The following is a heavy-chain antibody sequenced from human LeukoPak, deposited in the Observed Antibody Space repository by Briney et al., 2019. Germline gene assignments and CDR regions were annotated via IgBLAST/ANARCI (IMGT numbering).Heavy chain of an antibody. D-gene: IGHD4-11*01. Sequence: PGGSLRLSCAASGFTFSNYGMNWVRKAPGEGLGWVSSISSSSKYINYADSVKGRFTISRDNAKNSLYLQMNSLRAEDTAVYYCARYSQDAFDIWGQGTMVTVSS. J-gene: IGHJ3*02. CDR3: ARYSQDAFDI. V-gene: IGHV3-21*01. CDR2: ISSSSKYI. CDR1: GFTFSNYG.